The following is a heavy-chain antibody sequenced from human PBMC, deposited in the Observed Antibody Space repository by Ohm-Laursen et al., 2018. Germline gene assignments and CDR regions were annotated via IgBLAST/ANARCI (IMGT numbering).Heavy chain of an antibody. V-gene: IGHV3-33*05. Sequence: SLRLSCAASGFTFSNYGIHWVRQAPGRGLGWLAVISDDGSNTFYDDSVKGRVTISRDKSKNIVYLQMNSLRAEDTAVYYCAKEGYSNYPPYYYYYGMDVWGQGTTVTVSS. D-gene: IGHD4-11*01. CDR2: ISDDGSNT. CDR1: GFTFSNYG. CDR3: AKEGYSNYPPYYYYYGMDV. J-gene: IGHJ6*02.